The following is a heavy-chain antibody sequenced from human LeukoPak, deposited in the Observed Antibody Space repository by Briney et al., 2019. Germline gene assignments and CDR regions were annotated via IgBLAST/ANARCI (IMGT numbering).Heavy chain of an antibody. J-gene: IGHJ6*02. CDR3: ARDRRLVRGVILRSYYGMDV. Sequence: PGGSLRLSCAASGFTFSSYWMSWVRQAPGKGLEWVANIKQDGSEKYYVDSVKGRFTISRDNAKNSLYLQMNSLRAEDTAVYYCARDRRLVRGVILRSYYGMDVWGQGTTVTVSS. CDR2: IKQDGSEK. V-gene: IGHV3-7*03. D-gene: IGHD3-10*01. CDR1: GFTFSSYW.